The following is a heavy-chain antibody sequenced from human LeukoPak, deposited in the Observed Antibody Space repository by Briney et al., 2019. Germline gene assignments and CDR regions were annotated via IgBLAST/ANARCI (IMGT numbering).Heavy chain of an antibody. Sequence: GGSLRLSCAASGFTFSSNYMSWVRQAPGKGLEWVSVIYSGGSTYYADSVKGRFTISRDNSKNTLYLQMNSLRAEDTAVYYCARGGSSSWPYYYYYGMDVWGQGTTVTVSS. J-gene: IGHJ6*02. V-gene: IGHV3-53*01. CDR3: ARGGSSSWPYYYYYGMDV. CDR2: IYSGGST. CDR1: GFTFSSNY. D-gene: IGHD6-13*01.